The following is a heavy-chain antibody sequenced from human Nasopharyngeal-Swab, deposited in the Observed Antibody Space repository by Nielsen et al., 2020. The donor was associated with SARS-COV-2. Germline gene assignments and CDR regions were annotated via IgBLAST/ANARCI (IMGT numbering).Heavy chain of an antibody. CDR1: GFIFSDYT. CDR3: TRDTPAMFAY. V-gene: IGHV3-21*01. Sequence: GESLKISCAASGFIFSDYTMNWVRQAPGKGLEWVSAISSTGDYIYYAASVKGRFTISRDNAKNSVYLQMNSLRAEDTALYYCTRDTPAMFAYWGQGTLVSVSS. J-gene: IGHJ4*02. CDR2: ISSTGDYI.